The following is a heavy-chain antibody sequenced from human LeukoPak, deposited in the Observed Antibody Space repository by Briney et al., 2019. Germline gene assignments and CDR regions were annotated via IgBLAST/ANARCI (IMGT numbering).Heavy chain of an antibody. Sequence: PSETLSLTCTVSGGSISSGSYYWSWIRQPAGKGLEWIGRIHTSGSTNYNPSLKSRVTISVDTSKNQFSLKLSSVTAADTAVYYCARQTSDYDGNFDYWGQGTLVTVSS. J-gene: IGHJ4*02. CDR2: IHTSGST. D-gene: IGHD5-12*01. CDR3: ARQTSDYDGNFDY. V-gene: IGHV4-61*02. CDR1: GGSISSGSYY.